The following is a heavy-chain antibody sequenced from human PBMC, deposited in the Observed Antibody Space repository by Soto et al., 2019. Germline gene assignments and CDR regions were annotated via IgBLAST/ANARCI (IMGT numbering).Heavy chain of an antibody. V-gene: IGHV4-31*03. Sequence: SETLSLTCTVSGGSISSGGYYWSWIRQHPGKGLEWIGYIYYSGSTYYNPSLKSRVTISVDTSKNQFSLKLSSVTAADTAVYYCAVGGYSGHRDENSGYYHGLNNWFDPWGQGTLVTVSS. CDR2: IYYSGST. CDR3: AVGGYSGHRDENSGYYHGLNNWFDP. J-gene: IGHJ5*02. D-gene: IGHD3-22*01. CDR1: GGSISSGGYY.